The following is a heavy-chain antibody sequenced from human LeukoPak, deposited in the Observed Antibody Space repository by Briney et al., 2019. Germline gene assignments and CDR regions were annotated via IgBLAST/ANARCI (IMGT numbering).Heavy chain of an antibody. D-gene: IGHD3-22*01. Sequence: SQTLSLTCTVSRGSITSGGYYWSWIRQHPGKGLEWIGYIYYSGTTYYNPSLKSRVSISVDTSKNQFSLRLGSVTAADTAVYYCARATPFLFDSSYYYPFDYWGQGTLVTVSS. J-gene: IGHJ4*02. CDR1: RGSITSGGYY. CDR3: ARATPFLFDSSYYYPFDY. CDR2: IYYSGTT. V-gene: IGHV4-31*03.